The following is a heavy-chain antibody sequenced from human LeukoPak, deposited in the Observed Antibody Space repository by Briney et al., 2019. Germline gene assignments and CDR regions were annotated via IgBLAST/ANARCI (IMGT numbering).Heavy chain of an antibody. J-gene: IGHJ3*02. D-gene: IGHD3-22*01. CDR2: TYYRSKWYN. CDR1: GDSVSSNSAA. Sequence: SQTLSLTCAISGDSVSSNSAAWNWIRQSPSRGLEWLGRTYYRSKWYNNYAVSVKSRITINPDTSKNQFSLQLNSVTPGDTAVYYCARGAHDSSGYYYVGAFDIWGQGTMVTVSS. CDR3: ARGAHDSSGYYYVGAFDI. V-gene: IGHV6-1*01.